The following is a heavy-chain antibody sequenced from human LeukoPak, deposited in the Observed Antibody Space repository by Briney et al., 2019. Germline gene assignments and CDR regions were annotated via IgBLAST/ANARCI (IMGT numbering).Heavy chain of an antibody. CDR1: GGSVSSGSYY. D-gene: IGHD3-16*01. CDR3: VRHPRGGPYFDY. J-gene: IGHJ4*02. CDR2: IYYSGNT. V-gene: IGHV4-61*03. Sequence: SETLSLTCTVSGGSVSSGSYYWSWVRQPPGKGLEWIGYIYYSGNTNYNPSLKSRVTISVDTSKDHFSLKLTSVTAADTALYYCVRHPRGGPYFDYWGQGTLVTVSS.